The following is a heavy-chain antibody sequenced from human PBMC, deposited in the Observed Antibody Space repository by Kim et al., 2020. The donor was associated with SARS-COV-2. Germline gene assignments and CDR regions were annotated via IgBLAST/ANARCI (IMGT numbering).Heavy chain of an antibody. CDR2: ISSSSSYI. Sequence: GGSLRLSCAASGFTFSSYSMNWVRQAPGKGLEWVSSISSSSSYIYYADSVKGRFTISRDNAKNSLYLQMNSLRAEDTAVYYCARDGVLWFGELCDYYYYYGMDVWGQGTTVTVSS. D-gene: IGHD3-10*01. CDR3: ARDGVLWFGELCDYYYYYGMDV. J-gene: IGHJ6*02. V-gene: IGHV3-21*01. CDR1: GFTFSSYS.